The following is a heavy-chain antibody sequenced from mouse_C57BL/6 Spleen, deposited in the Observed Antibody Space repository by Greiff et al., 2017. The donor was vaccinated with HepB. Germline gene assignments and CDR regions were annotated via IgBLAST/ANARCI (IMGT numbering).Heavy chain of an antibody. CDR3: ARETTVYYYAMDY. J-gene: IGHJ4*01. D-gene: IGHD1-1*01. CDR1: GFTFSDYG. Sequence: EVQLVESGGGLVKPGGSLKLSCAASGFTFSDYGMHWVRQAPEKGLEWVAYISSGSSTIYYADTVKGRFTISRDNAKNTLFLQMTSLRSEDTAMYYCARETTVYYYAMDYWGQGTSVTVSS. V-gene: IGHV5-17*01. CDR2: ISSGSSTI.